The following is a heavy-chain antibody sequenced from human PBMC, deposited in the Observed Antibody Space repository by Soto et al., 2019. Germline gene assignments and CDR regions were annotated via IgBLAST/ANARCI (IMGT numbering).Heavy chain of an antibody. Sequence: QVQLQESGPGLVKPSETLSLTCTVSGGSVSSGSYYWSWIRQPPGKGLEWIGYIYYSGSTNYNPSLKSRVTISVDTSKNQFSLKLSSVTAADTAVYYCARSVSAYYDSLTGGMDVWGQGTTVTVSS. V-gene: IGHV4-61*01. CDR2: IYYSGST. CDR1: GGSVSSGSYY. J-gene: IGHJ6*02. D-gene: IGHD3-9*01. CDR3: ARSVSAYYDSLTGGMDV.